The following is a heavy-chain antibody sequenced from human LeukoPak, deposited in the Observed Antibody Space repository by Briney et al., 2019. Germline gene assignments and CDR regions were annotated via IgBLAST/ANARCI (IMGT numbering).Heavy chain of an antibody. CDR1: GYTFTSYY. J-gene: IGHJ4*02. Sequence: WASVKVSCKASGYTFTSYYMHWVRQAPGQGLEWMGIINPSGGSTSYAQKFQGRVTMTRDMSTSTVYMELSSLRSEDTAVYYCAREAVRDGYYHYWGQGTLVTVSS. CDR3: AREAVRDGYYHY. V-gene: IGHV1-46*01. CDR2: INPSGGST. D-gene: IGHD5-24*01.